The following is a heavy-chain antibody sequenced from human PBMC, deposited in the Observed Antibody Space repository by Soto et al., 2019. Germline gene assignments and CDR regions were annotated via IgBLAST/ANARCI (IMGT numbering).Heavy chain of an antibody. D-gene: IGHD3-22*01. CDR2: IGTAGDT. CDR3: ARAIGPTLFDY. V-gene: IGHV3-13*04. CDR1: GFTFSSYD. J-gene: IGHJ4*02. Sequence: GGSLRLSCSASGFTFSSYDMHWVRQGPGKGLEWVSAIGTAGDTNYAGSVKGRFTISRENAKNSLYLQMNSLRAGETAIYFCARAIGPTLFDYWGQGTLVTVSS.